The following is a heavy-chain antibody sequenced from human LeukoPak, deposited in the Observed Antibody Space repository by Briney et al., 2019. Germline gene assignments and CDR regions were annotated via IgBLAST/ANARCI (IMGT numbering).Heavy chain of an antibody. CDR2: FHYNGST. Sequence: PSETLSLTCTVSGGSISSYYWSRIRQPPGKGLEGIGYFHYNGSTNYNPSLKSRVTISVDTSKNQFSLKLSSVTAADTAVYYCARLGDSSSRLYYFDYWGQGTLVTVSS. V-gene: IGHV4-59*08. J-gene: IGHJ4*02. CDR1: GGSISSYY. CDR3: ARLGDSSSRLYYFDY. D-gene: IGHD6-6*01.